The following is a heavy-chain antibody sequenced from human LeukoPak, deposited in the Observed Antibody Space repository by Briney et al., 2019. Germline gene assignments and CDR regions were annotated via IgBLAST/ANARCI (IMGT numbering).Heavy chain of an antibody. CDR3: AGGIAVAGEIDY. CDR1: GGTFSSYA. D-gene: IGHD6-19*01. V-gene: IGHV1-69*13. CDR2: IIPIFGTA. Sequence: ASVKVSCKASGGTFSSYAISWVRQAPGQGLEWMGGIIPIFGTANYAQKFQGRVTITADESTSTAYVELSSLRSEDTAVYYCAGGIAVAGEIDYWGQGTLVTVSS. J-gene: IGHJ4*02.